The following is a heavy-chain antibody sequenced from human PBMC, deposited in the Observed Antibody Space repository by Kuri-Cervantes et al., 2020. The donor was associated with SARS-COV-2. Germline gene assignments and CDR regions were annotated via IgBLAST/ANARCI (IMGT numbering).Heavy chain of an antibody. V-gene: IGHV4-61*05. CDR1: GGSISSSSYY. CDR3: ARGGLAVAGGQDYYYYMDV. Sequence: GSLRLSCTVSGGSISSSSYYWGWIRQPPGKGLEWIRYIYYSGSTNYNPSLKSRVTISVDTSKNQFSLKLSSVTAADTAVYYCARGGLAVAGGQDYYYYMDVWGKGTTVTVSS. J-gene: IGHJ6*03. CDR2: IYYSGST. D-gene: IGHD6-19*01.